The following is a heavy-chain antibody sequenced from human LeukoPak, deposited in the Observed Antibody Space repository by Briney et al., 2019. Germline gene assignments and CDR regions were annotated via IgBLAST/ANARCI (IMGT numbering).Heavy chain of an antibody. Sequence: SETLSLTCTVSGDSISSSSYCWDWIRQPPGKGLEWIGYIHYSGSTNYNPSLKSRITISVDTSKNQFSLKLKSMTAADTAVYYCARSVGGAFDIWGPGTTVTVSS. V-gene: IGHV4-61*05. CDR2: IHYSGST. CDR3: ARSVGGAFDI. CDR1: GDSISSSSYC. D-gene: IGHD3-3*01. J-gene: IGHJ3*02.